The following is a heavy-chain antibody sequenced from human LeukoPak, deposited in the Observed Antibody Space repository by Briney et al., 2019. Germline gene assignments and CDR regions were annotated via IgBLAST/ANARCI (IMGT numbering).Heavy chain of an antibody. J-gene: IGHJ3*02. CDR2: VNPNSGGT. Sequence: ASVKVSCKASGYTFTGYYMHWVRQAPGQGLEWMGWVNPNSGGTNYAQKFQGRVTMTRDTSISTAYMELSRLRSDDTAVYYCARDYDYEDAFDIWGQGTMVTVSS. V-gene: IGHV1-2*02. D-gene: IGHD3-22*01. CDR1: GYTFTGYY. CDR3: ARDYDYEDAFDI.